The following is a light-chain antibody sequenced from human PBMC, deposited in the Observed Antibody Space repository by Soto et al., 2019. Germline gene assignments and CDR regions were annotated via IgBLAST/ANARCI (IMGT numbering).Light chain of an antibody. CDR1: QSVLYSSNNKSY. CDR2: WAS. J-gene: IGKJ2*01. CDR3: QQYYTTPYT. Sequence: DIVMTQFPDSLTVPLGERATINCKSSQSVLYSSNNKSYLAWYQHKPGQPPKVLIYWASTRESGVPDRFSGSGSGTDFTLTFSSLRADDLAVYYCQQYYTTPYTLGQGPSWRSN. V-gene: IGKV4-1*01.